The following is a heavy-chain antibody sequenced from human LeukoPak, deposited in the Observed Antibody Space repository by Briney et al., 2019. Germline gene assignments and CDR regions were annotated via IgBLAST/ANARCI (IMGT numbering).Heavy chain of an antibody. V-gene: IGHV1-8*02. D-gene: IGHD4-23*01. CDR2: MNPNSGDA. CDR1: GYTFTSYD. CDR3: ARSNFGGNVHFDY. J-gene: IGHJ4*02. Sequence: GASVKVSCKASGYTFTSYDINWVRQATGQGLEWIGWMNPNSGDADYTQKFKGRVTFTRDTSTRTAYMEVNSLGSEDTAVYYCARSNFGGNVHFDYWGQGILVTVSS.